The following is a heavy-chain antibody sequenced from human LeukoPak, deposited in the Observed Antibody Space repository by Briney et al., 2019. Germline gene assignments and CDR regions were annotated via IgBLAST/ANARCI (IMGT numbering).Heavy chain of an antibody. CDR3: ARDYYGDYNFDY. Sequence: GGSLRLSCAASGFTFTSYSLNWVRQAPGKGLEWVSSISSSSNYMYYADSVKGRFTISRDNAKNSLYLQMNSLRAEDTAVYYCARDYYGDYNFDYWGQGTLVTVSS. V-gene: IGHV3-21*01. J-gene: IGHJ4*02. D-gene: IGHD4-17*01. CDR2: ISSSSNYM. CDR1: GFTFTSYS.